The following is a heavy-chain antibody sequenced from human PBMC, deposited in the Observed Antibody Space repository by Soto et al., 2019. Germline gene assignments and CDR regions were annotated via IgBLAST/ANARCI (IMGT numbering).Heavy chain of an antibody. Sequence: ASVKVSCKASGYTFTSYYMHWVRQAPGQGLEWMGIINPSGGSTSYAQKFQGRVTMTRDTSTSTVYMELSSLRSEDTAVYYCARDRVMPVAGTTYYYYGMDVWGQGTTVTVSS. CDR2: INPSGGST. CDR3: ARDRVMPVAGTTYYYYGMDV. J-gene: IGHJ6*02. CDR1: GYTFTSYY. D-gene: IGHD6-19*01. V-gene: IGHV1-46*01.